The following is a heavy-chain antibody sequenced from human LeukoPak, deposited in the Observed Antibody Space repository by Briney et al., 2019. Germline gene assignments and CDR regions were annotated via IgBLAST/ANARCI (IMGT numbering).Heavy chain of an antibody. J-gene: IGHJ4*02. Sequence: PGGSLRLSCAASGFTFSSYEMNWVRQAPGKWLEWVSYISSSGRTIYYADSVKGRFTISRDNAKNSLYLQMNSLRAEDTAVYYCASLSGSYFDYWGQGTLVTVSS. CDR2: ISSSGRTI. CDR1: GFTFSSYE. V-gene: IGHV3-48*03. D-gene: IGHD1-26*01. CDR3: ASLSGSYFDY.